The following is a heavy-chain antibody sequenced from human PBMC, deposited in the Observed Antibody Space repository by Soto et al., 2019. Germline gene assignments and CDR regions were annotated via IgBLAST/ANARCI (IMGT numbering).Heavy chain of an antibody. CDR2: IWYDGSNK. D-gene: IGHD2-15*01. V-gene: IGHV3-33*01. CDR3: ARGALMVVAATTNYYHHYGMDV. CDR1: GFTFSSYG. J-gene: IGHJ6*02. Sequence: PGGSLRLSCAASGFTFSSYGMHWVRQAPGKGLEWVAVIWYDGSNKYYADSVKGRFTISRDNSKNTLYLQMNSLRAEDTAVYYYARGALMVVAATTNYYHHYGMDVCGQGTTVTVSS.